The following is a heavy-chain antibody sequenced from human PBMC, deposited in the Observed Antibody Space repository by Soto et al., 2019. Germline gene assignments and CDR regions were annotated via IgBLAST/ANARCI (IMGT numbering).Heavy chain of an antibody. CDR2: IGGSGGTT. CDR3: AGHLPWDLFDY. CDR1: GFTVSSYE. V-gene: IGHV3-48*03. Sequence: PGGSLRLSCAASGFTVSSYEMHWVRQAAGKGLEWVSYIGGSGGTTYYADSVKGRFTISRDNAKNSLYLQMNSLRAEDTAVYYCAGHLPWDLFDYWGQGTLVTVPS. D-gene: IGHD1-26*01. J-gene: IGHJ4*02.